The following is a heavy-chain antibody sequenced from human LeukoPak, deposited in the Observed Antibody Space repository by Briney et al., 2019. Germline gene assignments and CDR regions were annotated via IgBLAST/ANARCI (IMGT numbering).Heavy chain of an antibody. Sequence: GGSLRLSCTAPGFTFSDYWMTWVRQAPGKGLEWVANIKQDGSAKYYVDSVKGRFTISRDNAKNSLYLQMDSLRVEDTATYYCARWRGSTSERSDYWGQGTLVTVSS. CDR2: IKQDGSAK. CDR3: ARWRGSTSERSDY. V-gene: IGHV3-7*01. J-gene: IGHJ4*02. D-gene: IGHD2-2*01. CDR1: GFTFSDYW.